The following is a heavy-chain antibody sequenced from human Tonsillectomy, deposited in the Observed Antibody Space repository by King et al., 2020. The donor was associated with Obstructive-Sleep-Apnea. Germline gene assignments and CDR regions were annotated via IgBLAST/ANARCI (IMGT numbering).Heavy chain of an antibody. V-gene: IGHV1-8*01. CDR3: ARVPYYYDSSGYRGGYYFDY. J-gene: IGHJ4*02. CDR2: MNPNSGNT. CDR1: GYTFTSYD. Sequence: VQLVESGAEVKKPGASVKVSCKASGYTFTSYDINWVRQATGQVREWMGWMNPNSGNTCSAQKFQGRVTLTRNTPIRTAYMELSSLRSEDPAVYYCARVPYYYDSSGYRGGYYFDYWGQGTLVTASA. D-gene: IGHD3-22*01.